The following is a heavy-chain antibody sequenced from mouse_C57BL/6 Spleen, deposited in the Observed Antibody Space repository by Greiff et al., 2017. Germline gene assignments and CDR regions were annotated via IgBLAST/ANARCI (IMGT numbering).Heavy chain of an antibody. V-gene: IGHV1-7*01. CDR1: GYTFTSYW. J-gene: IGHJ4*01. Sequence: VQGVESGAELAKPGASVKLSCKASGYTFTSYWMHWVKQRPGQGLEWIGYINPSSGYTKYNQKFKDKATLTADKSSSTAYMQLSSLTYEDSAVYYCAPGAYYSNYAMDYWGQGTSVTVSS. CDR2: INPSSGYT. CDR3: APGAYYSNYAMDY. D-gene: IGHD2-5*01.